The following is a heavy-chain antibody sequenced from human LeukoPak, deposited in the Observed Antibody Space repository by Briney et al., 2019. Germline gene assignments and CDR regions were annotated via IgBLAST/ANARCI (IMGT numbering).Heavy chain of an antibody. Sequence: PGGSLRLSCAASGFTFNTYWMSWVRQAPGKGLEWVANIKQDGSEKYYVDSVKGQFTISRDNAKNSLYLQMNSLRAGDTAVYYCATVTVSGWRQNDYWGQGTLVTVSS. CDR2: IKQDGSEK. J-gene: IGHJ4*02. CDR1: GFTFNTYW. D-gene: IGHD6-19*01. V-gene: IGHV3-7*01. CDR3: ATVTVSGWRQNDY.